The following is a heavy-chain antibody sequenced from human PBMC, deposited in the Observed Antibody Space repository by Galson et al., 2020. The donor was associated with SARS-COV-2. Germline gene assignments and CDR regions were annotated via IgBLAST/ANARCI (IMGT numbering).Heavy chain of an antibody. CDR2: IRGDTTYR. CDR1: GITFSSQN. D-gene: IGHD2-15*01. V-gene: IGHV3-21*01. Sequence: GESLKISCEASGITFSSQNMIWVRQAPGKGLGWVSSIRGDTTYRNYGDSGKGRFTIPRDNAKNSLYLQMNSLKDEDKAVFYCARDVGGGVVVRWYFDLWGRGTLVTVSS. CDR3: ARDVGGGVVVRWYFDL. J-gene: IGHJ2*01.